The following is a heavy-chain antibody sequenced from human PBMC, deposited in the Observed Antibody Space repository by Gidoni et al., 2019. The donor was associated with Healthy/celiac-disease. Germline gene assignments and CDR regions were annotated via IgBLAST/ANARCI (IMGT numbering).Heavy chain of an antibody. CDR2: ISGSGGST. D-gene: IGHD6-13*01. CDR1: GFHFSSYA. V-gene: IGHV3-23*04. J-gene: IGHJ4*02. Sequence: EVQLVESGGGLVQPGGSLRLSCAASGFHFSSYAMSWVRQAPGKGLEWVSAISGSGGSTYYADSVKGRFTISRDNSKNTLYLQMNSLRAEDTAVYYCAKGRPIAAAGSMELDYWGQGTLVTVSS. CDR3: AKGRPIAAAGSMELDY.